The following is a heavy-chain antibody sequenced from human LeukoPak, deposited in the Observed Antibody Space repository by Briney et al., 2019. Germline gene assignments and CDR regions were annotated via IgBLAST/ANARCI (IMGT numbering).Heavy chain of an antibody. V-gene: IGHV3-74*01. CDR2: INGDGRNI. CDR3: AKDIDEGYCSGGSCYPSYYFDY. Sequence: GGSLRLSCVASGFTFSSYWMHWVRQDPRKGLVWVSRINGDGRNINYADSVRGRFTISRDNAKNTLYLQMNSLRAEDTALYYCAKDIDEGYCSGGSCYPSYYFDYWGQGTLVTVSS. J-gene: IGHJ4*02. CDR1: GFTFSSYW. D-gene: IGHD2-15*01.